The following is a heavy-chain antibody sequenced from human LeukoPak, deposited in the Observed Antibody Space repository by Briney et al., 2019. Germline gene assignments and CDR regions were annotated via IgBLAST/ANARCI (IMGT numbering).Heavy chain of an antibody. J-gene: IGHJ4*02. V-gene: IGHV4-39*01. CDR1: GGSISSGSYY. CDR3: ARRPREVTTSLDIDY. Sequence: PSETLSLTCTVSGGSISSGSYYWGWIRQPPGEGLEWIGSIYNSGSTYYTLSLKSRVTISADTSKNQFSLKLSSVTAADTAVYYCARRPREVTTSLDIDYWGQGTLVPVSS. CDR2: IYNSGST. D-gene: IGHD2-2*03.